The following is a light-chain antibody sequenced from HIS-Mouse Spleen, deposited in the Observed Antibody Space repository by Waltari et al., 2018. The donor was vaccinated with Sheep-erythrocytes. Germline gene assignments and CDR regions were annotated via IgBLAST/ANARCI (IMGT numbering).Light chain of an antibody. CDR1: SSDVGGYNY. CDR3: CSHAGSYNHV. V-gene: IGLV2-11*01. J-gene: IGLJ1*01. Sequence: QSALTQPRSVSGSPGQSVTISCTGTSSDVGGYNYVSWYQHHPGKAPKLMIYDVSKRPSGVPDRFSGSKSGNTASLTISGLQAEDEADYYCCSHAGSYNHVFATGTKVTVL. CDR2: DVS.